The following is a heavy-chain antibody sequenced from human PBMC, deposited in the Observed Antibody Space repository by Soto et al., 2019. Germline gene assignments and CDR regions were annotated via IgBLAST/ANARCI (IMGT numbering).Heavy chain of an antibody. D-gene: IGHD3-3*01. CDR1: GFTFSTNA. CDR2: ISGSGNTI. V-gene: IGHV3-23*01. Sequence: EVQLLESGGGLVQPGGSLRLSCAASGFTFSTNAMSWVRQAPGMGLEIVSLISGSGNTIYYADSVQGRFTISRDNSKNTLSLQMTSLRAADTAVYFCAKVGSDTFGYYFWSFDCWRQGTLFTVS. J-gene: IGHJ4*02. CDR3: AKVGSDTFGYYFWSFDC.